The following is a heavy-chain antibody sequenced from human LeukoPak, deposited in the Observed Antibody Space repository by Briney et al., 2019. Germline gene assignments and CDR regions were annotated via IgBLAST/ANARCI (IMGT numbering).Heavy chain of an antibody. J-gene: IGHJ4*02. V-gene: IGHV3-74*01. Sequence: PGGSLRLSCAASGFTFSSYWMHWVRQAPGKGLVWVSRINRDGSSTIYADSVKGRFTISRDNAKNTLYLQMNSLRAEDTAVYYCARGVRDGYSFGFYFDYWGQGALVTVSS. CDR1: GFTFSSYW. CDR3: ARGVRDGYSFGFYFDY. D-gene: IGHD5-12*01. CDR2: INRDGSST.